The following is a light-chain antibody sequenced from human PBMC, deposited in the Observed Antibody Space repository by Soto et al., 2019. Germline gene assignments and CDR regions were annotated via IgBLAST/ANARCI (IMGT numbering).Light chain of an antibody. J-gene: IGKJ4*01. CDR1: QSVSSS. CDR2: GAS. CDR3: QQRYNWPLT. V-gene: IGKV3-11*01. Sequence: EIVLTQSPATLSLSPGERATLSCRARQSVSSSLAWYQQRPGQAPRLLIYGASNGATGVPARFSGTGSGTDFTLTISSLEPEDFAVYYCQQRYNWPLTFGGGTKVEIK.